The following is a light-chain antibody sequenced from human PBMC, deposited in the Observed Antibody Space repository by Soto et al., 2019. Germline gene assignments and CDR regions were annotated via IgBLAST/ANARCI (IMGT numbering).Light chain of an antibody. J-gene: IGKJ2*01. CDR1: QSISSY. CDR2: AAS. CDR3: QQRYSTPRT. Sequence: DIQMTQSPSSLSASVGDRVTITCRASQSISSYLNWYQQKPGKAPKLLIYAASSLQSGVPSRFSGSGSGTDFTLTISSLQPEDFATYYCQQRYSTPRTFGQGTKLAIK. V-gene: IGKV1-39*01.